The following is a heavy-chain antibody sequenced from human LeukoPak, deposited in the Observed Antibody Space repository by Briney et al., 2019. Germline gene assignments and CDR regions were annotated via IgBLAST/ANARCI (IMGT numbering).Heavy chain of an antibody. D-gene: IGHD1-1*01. CDR2: ISNGGTT. J-gene: IGHJ3*02. Sequence: PSETLSLTCTVSGGPINYYYWSWIRQPPGEGLDRIGYISNGGTTNYNLSLKSRVTISVDKSKNQLSLKLGSVTAADTAVYHCVRLQPNTGEWAFDIWGQGTLVTVS. V-gene: IGHV4-59*01. CDR3: VRLQPNTGEWAFDI. CDR1: GGPINYYY.